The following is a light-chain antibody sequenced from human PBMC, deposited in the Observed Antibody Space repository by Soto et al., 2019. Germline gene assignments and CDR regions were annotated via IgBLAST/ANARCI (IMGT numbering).Light chain of an antibody. J-gene: IGKJ1*01. CDR1: QSVSSSF. CDR3: QQYESSGT. Sequence: EIVLTQSPGSLSLSPGEGATLSCRASQSVSSSFFAWYQQKPGQAPTLLIYGASRRATGVPDRFSGSGSGTDFTLSISRLEPEDFAVYYCQQYESSGTLGQGTKVEIK. CDR2: GAS. V-gene: IGKV3-20*01.